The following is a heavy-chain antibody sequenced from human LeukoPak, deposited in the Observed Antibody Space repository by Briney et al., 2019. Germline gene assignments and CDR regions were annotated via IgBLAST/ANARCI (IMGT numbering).Heavy chain of an antibody. V-gene: IGHV4-34*01. D-gene: IGHD2-8*01. CDR3: ARGRKARLVYATVIARVHDY. CDR2: SNHSGST. CDR1: GGSFSGYY. Sequence: SETLSLTCAVYGGSFSGYYWSWIRQPPGKGLEWIGESNHSGSTNYNPSLKSRVTISVDTSKNQFSLKLSSVTAADTAVYYCARGRKARLVYATVIARVHDYWGQGTLATVSS. J-gene: IGHJ4*02.